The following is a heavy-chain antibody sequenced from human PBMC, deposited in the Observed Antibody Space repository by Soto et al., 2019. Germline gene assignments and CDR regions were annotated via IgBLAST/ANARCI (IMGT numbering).Heavy chain of an antibody. D-gene: IGHD5-18*01. Sequence: SETLSLTCAVYGGSFSGYYWSWIRQPPGKGLEWIGEINHSGSTNYNPSLKSRVTISVDTSKNQFSLRLGSVTAADTAVYYCARGRGYSYGQMGSQLDYWGQGTLVTVSS. J-gene: IGHJ4*02. CDR1: GGSFSGYY. CDR2: INHSGST. V-gene: IGHV4-34*01. CDR3: ARGRGYSYGQMGSQLDY.